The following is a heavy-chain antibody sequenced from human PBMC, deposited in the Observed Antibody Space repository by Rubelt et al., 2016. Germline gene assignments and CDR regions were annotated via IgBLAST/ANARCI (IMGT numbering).Heavy chain of an antibody. CDR3: ARQASSGWSDFDY. J-gene: IGHJ4*02. D-gene: IGHD6-19*01. Sequence: QVQLQESGPGLVKPSETLSLTCTVSGGSISSYYWSWIRPPPGKGLEWIGEINHSGSTNYNPSLKSRVTISVDTSKIQFSRKLSSVTAADTAVYYCARQASSGWSDFDYWGQGTLVTVSS. CDR1: GGSISSYY. V-gene: IGHV4-59*08. CDR2: INHSGST.